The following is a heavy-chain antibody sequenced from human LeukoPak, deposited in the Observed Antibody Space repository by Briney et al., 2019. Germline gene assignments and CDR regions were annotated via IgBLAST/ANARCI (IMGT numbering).Heavy chain of an antibody. CDR1: GGSISSYY. CDR3: ARGSCSGGSCYPTYGMDV. J-gene: IGHJ6*02. D-gene: IGHD2-15*01. Sequence: SETLSLTCTVSGGSISSYYWSWIRQPAGKGLAWIGRISASGNTNYNPSLKSRVTISVDTSKNQLSLKLSSVTAADTAVYYCARGSCSGGSCYPTYGMDVWGQGTTVTVSS. CDR2: ISASGNT. V-gene: IGHV4-4*07.